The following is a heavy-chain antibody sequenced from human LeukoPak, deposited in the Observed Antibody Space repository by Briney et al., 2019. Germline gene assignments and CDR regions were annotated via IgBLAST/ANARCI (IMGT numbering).Heavy chain of an antibody. CDR2: TSSSSSYI. Sequence: GGSLRLSCAASGSTFSSYSMNWVRQAPGKGLEWVSSTSSSSSYIYYADSVKGRFTISRDNAKNSLYLQMNSLRAEDTAVYYCARGSRDGDYVPDYWGQGTLVTVSS. CDR1: GSTFSSYS. V-gene: IGHV3-21*01. D-gene: IGHD4-17*01. J-gene: IGHJ4*02. CDR3: ARGSRDGDYVPDY.